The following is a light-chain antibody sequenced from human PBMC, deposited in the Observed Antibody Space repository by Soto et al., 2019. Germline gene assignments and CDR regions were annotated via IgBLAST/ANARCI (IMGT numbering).Light chain of an antibody. CDR3: QQYNSYPWT. J-gene: IGKJ1*01. CDR1: KGISSY. Sequence: AIRMTQTPSSFSASTVYRFKINIVASKGISSYVAWYQQKPGRAPKLLIYDASNLEAGVPSRFRGIGSGTDFTFTISSLQPDDFATYYCQQYNSYPWTFGQGTKVDI. CDR2: DAS. V-gene: IGKV1-8*01.